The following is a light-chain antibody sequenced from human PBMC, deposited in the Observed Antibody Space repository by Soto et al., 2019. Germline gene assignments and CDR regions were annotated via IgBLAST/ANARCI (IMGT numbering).Light chain of an antibody. CDR1: SSNIGSNT. J-gene: IGLJ3*02. CDR3: AAWDDSLNSPV. Sequence: QSVLTQPPSASGTPGQRVTISCSGSSSNIGSNTVNWYRQLPGTAPNLLIYNNDQRPSGVPDRFSGSKSGTSASLAISGLQSEDEADYYCAAWDDSLNSPVFGGGTQLTVL. V-gene: IGLV1-44*01. CDR2: NND.